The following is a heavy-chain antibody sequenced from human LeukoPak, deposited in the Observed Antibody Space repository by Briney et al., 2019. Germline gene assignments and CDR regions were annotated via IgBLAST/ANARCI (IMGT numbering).Heavy chain of an antibody. CDR3: AREFRAAAGNNWFDP. Sequence: SQTLSLTCAVSGGSISSGGYSWSWIRQPPGKGLEWIGYIYHSGSTYYNPSLKSRVTISVDRSKNQFSLKLSSVTAADTAVYYCAREFRAAAGNNWFDPWGQGTLVTVSS. CDR2: IYHSGST. V-gene: IGHV4-30-2*01. D-gene: IGHD6-13*01. J-gene: IGHJ5*02. CDR1: GGSISSGGYS.